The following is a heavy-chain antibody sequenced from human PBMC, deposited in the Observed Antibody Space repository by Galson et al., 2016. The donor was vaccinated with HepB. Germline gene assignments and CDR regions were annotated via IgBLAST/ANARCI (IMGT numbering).Heavy chain of an antibody. Sequence: SVKVSCKASGYNFSSYRISWVRQALGQRPEWMGWISGYNGNTDYAQKFQGRVTMTTDTSTSTAYMDLRSLRSNDTGVYYCARVVGPIRRQMDVWGQGTTVTVSS. CDR3: ARVVGPIRRQMDV. D-gene: IGHD1-26*01. CDR1: GYNFSSYR. J-gene: IGHJ6*02. CDR2: ISGYNGNT. V-gene: IGHV1-18*01.